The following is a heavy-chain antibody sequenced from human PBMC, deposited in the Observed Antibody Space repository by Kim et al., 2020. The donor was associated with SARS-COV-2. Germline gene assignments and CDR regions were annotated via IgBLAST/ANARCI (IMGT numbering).Heavy chain of an antibody. CDR1: GGSISSSSYY. CDR3: ARERWFGELFDWFDP. Sequence: SETLSLTCTVSGGSISSSSYYWGWIRQPPGKGLEWIGSIYYSGSTYYNPSLKSRVTISVDTSKNQFSLKLSSVTAADTAVYYCARERWFGELFDWFDPWGQGTLVTVSS. CDR2: IYYSGST. D-gene: IGHD3-10*01. V-gene: IGHV4-39*07. J-gene: IGHJ5*02.